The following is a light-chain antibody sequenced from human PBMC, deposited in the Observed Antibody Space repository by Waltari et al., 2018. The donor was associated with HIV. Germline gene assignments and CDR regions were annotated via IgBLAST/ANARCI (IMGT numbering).Light chain of an antibody. CDR1: NSNIGTNP. CDR3: AAWDDSLNGYV. J-gene: IGLJ1*01. CDR2: SNY. V-gene: IGLV1-44*01. Sequence: QSVLTQPPSASGTPGQRVIISCSGSNSNIGTNPVNWYHQLPGTAPKLLIYSNYHRPSGVPDRFSGSKSGTSASLAISGLQSEDEADYYCAAWDDSLNGYVFGTGTKVTVL.